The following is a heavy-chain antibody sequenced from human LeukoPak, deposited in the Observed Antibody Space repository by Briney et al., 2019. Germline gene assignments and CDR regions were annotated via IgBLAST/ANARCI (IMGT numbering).Heavy chain of an antibody. V-gene: IGHV3-23*01. D-gene: IGHD1-26*01. Sequence: GGSLRLSCAASGFTFTSYSMNWVRQASGKGLEWVSTISGGGGSTYYADSVKGRFTISRDNSKNTLYLQVNSLRAEDTAVYYCAKGGKWDVTPFDYWGQGTLVTVSS. CDR3: AKGGKWDVTPFDY. J-gene: IGHJ4*02. CDR1: GFTFTSYS. CDR2: ISGGGGST.